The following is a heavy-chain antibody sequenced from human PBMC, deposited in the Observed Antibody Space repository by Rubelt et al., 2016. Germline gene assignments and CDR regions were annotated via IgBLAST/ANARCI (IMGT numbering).Heavy chain of an antibody. Sequence: QVQLQQWGAGLLKPSETLSLTCAVYGGSFSGYYWSWIRQPPGKGLEWLGEINHSGSTNYNPSLKSRVTITVDRPKNQFSRKLSSVTAAHTAVYYCAGNVRLRGVIFNWFDPWGQGTLVTVSS. J-gene: IGHJ5*02. V-gene: IGHV4-34*01. CDR3: AGNVRLRGVIFNWFDP. CDR1: GGSFSGYY. D-gene: IGHD3-10*01. CDR2: INHSGST.